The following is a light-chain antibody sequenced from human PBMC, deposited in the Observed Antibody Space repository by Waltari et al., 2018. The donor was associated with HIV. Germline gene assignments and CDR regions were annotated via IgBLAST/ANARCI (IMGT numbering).Light chain of an antibody. Sequence: DIQMTQSPSSLSASVGDRVTITCRASQDIGSDVGWYQQKPGKAPKRLIYAASMLQSGVPSRFSGSGSGTEFTLTISSLQPEDFATYYCLQHNSYPFTFGPGTKVDFK. CDR2: AAS. CDR3: LQHNSYPFT. CDR1: QDIGSD. V-gene: IGKV1-17*01. J-gene: IGKJ3*01.